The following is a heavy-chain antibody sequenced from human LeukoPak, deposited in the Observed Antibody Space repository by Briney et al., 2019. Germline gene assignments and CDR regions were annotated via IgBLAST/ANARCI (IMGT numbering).Heavy chain of an antibody. CDR3: RVEGVGISDI. V-gene: IGHV3-21*06. CDR1: DFDFSDYI. Sequence: PGGSLRLSCEARDFDFSDYIMNWFRQPPGRGPEWVSSISPSGSDTYYSHAVRGPFTISRDRATNTLLEDTALYYCARARIKGFRVEGVGISDICGPGTMVSVYS. CDR2: ISPSGSDT. J-gene: IGHJ3*02. D-gene: IGHD3-10*01.